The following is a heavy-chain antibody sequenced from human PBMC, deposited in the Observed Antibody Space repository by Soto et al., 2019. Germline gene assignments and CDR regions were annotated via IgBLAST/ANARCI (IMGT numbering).Heavy chain of an antibody. CDR2: ISAYNGNT. Sequence: ASVKVSCKASGYTFTSYDISWVRQAPGQGLEWMGWISAYNGNTNYAQKLQGRVTMTTDTSTSTAYMELRSLRSDDTAVYYCARRYCSGGSCYPYFDYWGQGTLVTVSS. CDR1: GYTFTSYD. D-gene: IGHD2-15*01. J-gene: IGHJ4*02. CDR3: ARRYCSGGSCYPYFDY. V-gene: IGHV1-18*01.